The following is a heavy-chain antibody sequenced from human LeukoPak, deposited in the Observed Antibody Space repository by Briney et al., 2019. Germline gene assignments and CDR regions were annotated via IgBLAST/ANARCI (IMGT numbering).Heavy chain of an antibody. Sequence: SETLSLTCTVSGHSITSLNWWGWIRQPPGRGLEWMGYIYHGGSTHYNPSLESRVAMSVDTPKNQFSLRLSAVTAVDTAVYYCAKKSDGRDWFDPWGQGTLVTVSS. V-gene: IGHV4-28*01. J-gene: IGHJ5*02. CDR3: AKKSDGRDWFDP. CDR2: IYHGGST. D-gene: IGHD2-8*01. CDR1: GHSITSLNW.